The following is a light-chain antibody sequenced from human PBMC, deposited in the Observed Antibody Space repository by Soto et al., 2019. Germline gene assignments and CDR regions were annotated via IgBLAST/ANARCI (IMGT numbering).Light chain of an antibody. CDR1: SSNMRTNT. CDR2: SND. CDR3: AAWDDSLAGV. V-gene: IGLV1-44*01. J-gene: IGLJ3*02. Sequence: QSVLTQPPSASGTPGQTVSIYCSGTSSNMRTNTVNWYQHLPGTAPKLIIYSNDQRPSGVPDRFSASKSGTSASLAINGLQSADEAVYYCAAWDDSLAGVFGGGTKLTVL.